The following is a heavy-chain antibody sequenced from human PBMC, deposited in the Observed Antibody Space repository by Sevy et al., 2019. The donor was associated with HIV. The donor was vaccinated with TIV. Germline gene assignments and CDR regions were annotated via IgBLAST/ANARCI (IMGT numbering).Heavy chain of an antibody. CDR2: ISSSSSTI. CDR3: ARLDTGIVGATTEGAFDI. Sequence: GGSLRLSCAASGFTFSSYSMNWVRQAPGKGLEWASYISSSSSTIYYADSVKGRFTISRDNAKNSLYLQMNSLRDEDTAVYYCARLDTGIVGATTEGAFDIWGQGTMVTVSS. J-gene: IGHJ3*02. CDR1: GFTFSSYS. V-gene: IGHV3-48*02. D-gene: IGHD1-26*01.